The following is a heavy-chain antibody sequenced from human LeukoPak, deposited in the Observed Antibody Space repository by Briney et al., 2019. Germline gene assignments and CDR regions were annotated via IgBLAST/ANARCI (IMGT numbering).Heavy chain of an antibody. V-gene: IGHV3-48*04. CDR3: ATLRPRQQLVVDH. CDR2: IGISSGNT. Sequence: PGGSLRLSCAASGFTFSDYSMNWVRQAPGKGLEWISYIGISSGNTKYADSVKGRFTISGDNAKSSLYLQMNSLRAEDTAVYYCATLRPRQQLVVDHWGQGTLVTVSS. D-gene: IGHD6-13*01. CDR1: GFTFSDYS. J-gene: IGHJ4*02.